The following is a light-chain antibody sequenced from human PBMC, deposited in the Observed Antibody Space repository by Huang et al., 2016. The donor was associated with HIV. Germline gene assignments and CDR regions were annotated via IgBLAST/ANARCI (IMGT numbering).Light chain of an antibody. CDR2: DAS. CDR3: QQYDTLSPT. CDR1: QDIRDS. V-gene: IGKV1-33*01. J-gene: IGKJ3*01. Sequence: DIQMTQSPSSLSASVGDRVTITCRTSQDIRDSLNWFQHKPGNAPKLLVFDASTLETGVPTRFSGSGSGTDFTLAISSLQPEDIATYYCQQYDTLSPTFGPGTKVDV.